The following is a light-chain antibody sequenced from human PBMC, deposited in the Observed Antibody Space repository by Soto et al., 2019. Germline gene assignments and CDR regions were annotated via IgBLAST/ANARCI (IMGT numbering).Light chain of an antibody. CDR2: GAS. V-gene: IGKV3-20*01. J-gene: IGKJ1*01. CDR1: QSVSSSF. CDR3: QQYGSSPWT. Sequence: EIVLTQSPGTLSLSPGERATLSCRASQSVSSSFLAWYQQKPGQAPRLLIYGASSRATGIPDRFSGSGSGTDFTITISGLEPEEFAVYYCQQYGSSPWTFGQGTTVAIK.